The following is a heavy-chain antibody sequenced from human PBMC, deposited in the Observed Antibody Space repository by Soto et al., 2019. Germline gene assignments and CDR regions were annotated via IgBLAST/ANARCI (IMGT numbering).Heavy chain of an antibody. Sequence: QVQLQESGPGLVMPSQTLSLTCTVSGVSISSGTYYWGWLRQPPGKGLEWIGYIYHTGSSQSNPSLKSRVAISIDTSKNQFTLELRSVTAADTAVYYCARDLLDTTVDYYFDYWGPGRLVTVSS. V-gene: IGHV4-30-4*01. D-gene: IGHD3-3*01. J-gene: IGHJ4*02. CDR2: IYHTGSS. CDR3: ARDLLDTTVDYYFDY. CDR1: GVSISSGTYY.